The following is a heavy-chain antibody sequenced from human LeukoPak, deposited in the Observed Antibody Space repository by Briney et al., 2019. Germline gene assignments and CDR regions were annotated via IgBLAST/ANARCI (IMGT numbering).Heavy chain of an antibody. Sequence: GASVKVSCKTSGSTFTCSYMHWVRQAPGQGLEWMGWINPNSGETKFEQKFQGRVTMTRDTSISTVYMALGGLRSDDTAVYYCARVIFNSGNDYWGQGSLVTASS. J-gene: IGHJ4*02. V-gene: IGHV1-2*02. CDR3: ARVIFNSGNDY. D-gene: IGHD4-23*01. CDR1: GSTFTCSY. CDR2: INPNSGET.